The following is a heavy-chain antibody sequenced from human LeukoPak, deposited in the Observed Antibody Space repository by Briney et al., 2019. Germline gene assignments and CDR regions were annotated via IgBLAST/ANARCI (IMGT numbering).Heavy chain of an antibody. D-gene: IGHD3-22*01. CDR3: ARDRSDSSGYYALTY. J-gene: IGHJ4*02. CDR2: IYYSGST. CDR1: GGSISSGDYY. Sequence: SQTLSLTCTVSGGSISSGDYYWSWIRQPPGKGLEWIGYIYYSGSTYYNPSLKSRLTISVDTSKNQFSLRLSSVTAADTAVYYCARDRSDSSGYYALTYWGQGTLVTVSS. V-gene: IGHV4-30-4*01.